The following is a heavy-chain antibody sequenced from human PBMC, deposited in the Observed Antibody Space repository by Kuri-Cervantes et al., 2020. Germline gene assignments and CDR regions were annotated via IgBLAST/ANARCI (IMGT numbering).Heavy chain of an antibody. J-gene: IGHJ5*02. CDR3: ARGTGIAVAGIIFS. Sequence: GESLKISCAASGFTFSSYSMNWVRQAPGKGLEWVSYISSSSSTIYYADSVKGRFTISRDNAKNSLYLQMNSLRVEDTAVYYCARGTGIAVAGIIFSWGQGTLVTVSS. V-gene: IGHV3-48*01. D-gene: IGHD6-19*01. CDR2: ISSSSSTI. CDR1: GFTFSSYS.